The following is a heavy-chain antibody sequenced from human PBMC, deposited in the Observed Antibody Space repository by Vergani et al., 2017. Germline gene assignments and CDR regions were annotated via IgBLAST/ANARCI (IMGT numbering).Heavy chain of an antibody. CDR1: GFTFDDYA. D-gene: IGHD3-10*01. J-gene: IGHJ4*02. CDR3: AKDINYYGSGTFDY. CDR2: ISWNSGSI. Sequence: EVQLVESGGGLVQPGRSLRLSCAASGFTFDDYAMHWVRQAPGKGLEWVSGISWNSGSIGYADSVKGRFTISRDNAKNSLYLQMNSLRAEDTALYYCAKDINYYGSGTFDYWGQGTLVTVSS. V-gene: IGHV3-9*01.